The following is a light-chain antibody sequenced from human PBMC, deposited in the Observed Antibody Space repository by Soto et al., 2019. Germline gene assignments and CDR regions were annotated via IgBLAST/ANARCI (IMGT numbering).Light chain of an antibody. V-gene: IGKV3-15*01. J-gene: IGKJ1*01. CDR2: DAS. CDR1: QNIDNK. CDR3: QQFHYWWT. Sequence: EVVLTQFTAPLSVSPGERATLSCRASQNIDNKLVWYQQKPGQVPRLLIYDASTRATGIPARFSGSGSGTEFTLTISSLQSEDFAFYYCQQFHYWWTFGQGTKVDIK.